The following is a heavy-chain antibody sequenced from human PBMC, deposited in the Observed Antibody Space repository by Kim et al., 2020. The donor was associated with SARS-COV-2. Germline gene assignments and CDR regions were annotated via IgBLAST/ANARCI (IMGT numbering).Heavy chain of an antibody. CDR1: GYTFTSYY. D-gene: IGHD2-21*02. Sequence: ASVKVSCKASGYTFTSYYMHWVRQAPGQGLDWMGIINPSDGATIYVQQFQGRVTMTRDTSTSTVYMELGSLKSEDTAVYYCARRGGNSGFDFWCQGTLVTVSS. CDR3: ARRGGNSGFDF. V-gene: IGHV1-46*01. CDR2: INPSDGAT. J-gene: IGHJ4*02.